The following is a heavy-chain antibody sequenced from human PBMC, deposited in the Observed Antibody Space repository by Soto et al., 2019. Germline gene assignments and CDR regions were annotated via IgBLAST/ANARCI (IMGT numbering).Heavy chain of an antibody. V-gene: IGHV1-18*01. CDR2: ISAYNGNT. D-gene: IGHD2-21*01. CDR3: AGSLLVGDGLEGESD. CDR1: GYTFTSYG. Sequence: QVQLVQSGAEVKKPGASVKVSCKASGYTFTSYGISWVRQAPGQGLEWMGWISAYNGNTNYAQKLQGRVTMTTDTYTSTADMEMRRPRSDGTAVYYWAGSLLVGDGLEGESDWGQGTLVTVSS. J-gene: IGHJ4*02.